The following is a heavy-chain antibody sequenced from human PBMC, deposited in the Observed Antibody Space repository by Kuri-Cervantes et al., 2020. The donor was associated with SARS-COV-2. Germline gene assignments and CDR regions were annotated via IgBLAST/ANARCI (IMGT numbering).Heavy chain of an antibody. CDR2: IRYDGSNK. J-gene: IGHJ4*02. CDR1: GFTFSSYG. V-gene: IGHV3-30*02. CDR3: AKDRRGSGPFDY. Sequence: GESLKISCAASGFTFSSYGMHWVRQAPGKGLEWVAFIRYDGSNKYYADSVKGRFTISRDNSKSTLYLQMNCLRAEDTAVYYCAKDRRGSGPFDYWGQGTLVTVSS. D-gene: IGHD3-10*01.